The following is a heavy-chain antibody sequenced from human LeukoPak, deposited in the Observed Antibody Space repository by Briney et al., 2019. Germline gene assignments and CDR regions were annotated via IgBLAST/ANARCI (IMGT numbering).Heavy chain of an antibody. CDR2: INHSGST. CDR1: GGSFSGYY. D-gene: IGHD6-13*01. J-gene: IGHJ5*02. CDR3: ARLPRSWYNWFDP. V-gene: IGHV4-34*01. Sequence: PSETLSLTCAVYGGSFSGYYWSWIRQPPGKGLEWIGEINHSGSTNYNTSLKSRVTISVDTSKNQFSLKLSSVTAADTAVYYCARLPRSWYNWFDPWGQGTLVTVSS.